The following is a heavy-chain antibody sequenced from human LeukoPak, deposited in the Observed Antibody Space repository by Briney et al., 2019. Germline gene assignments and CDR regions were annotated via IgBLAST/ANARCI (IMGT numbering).Heavy chain of an antibody. CDR1: GGSISSSSYY. CDR3: ARHRRGRFAVDY. CDR2: IYYSGST. Sequence: PSETLSLTCTVSGGSISSSSYYWGWIRQPPGKRLEWIGSIYYSGSTYYNPSLKSRVTISVDTSKNQFSLKLSSVTAADTAVYYCARHRRGRFAVDYWGQGTLVTVSS. J-gene: IGHJ4*02. D-gene: IGHD3-10*01. V-gene: IGHV4-39*01.